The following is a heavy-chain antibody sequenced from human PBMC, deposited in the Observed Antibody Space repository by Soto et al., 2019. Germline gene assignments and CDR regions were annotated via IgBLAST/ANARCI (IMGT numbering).Heavy chain of an antibody. Sequence: ASVKVSCKASGYTFTSYGISWVRQAPGQGLEWMGWISAANGITKFSQKFQDRVTLTRDTSASTAYMELSSLRSEDTAVYYCARDDFGDYSHFDCWGQGTLVTVSS. J-gene: IGHJ4*02. CDR1: GYTFTSYG. D-gene: IGHD4-17*01. CDR2: ISAANGIT. CDR3: ARDDFGDYSHFDC. V-gene: IGHV1-18*01.